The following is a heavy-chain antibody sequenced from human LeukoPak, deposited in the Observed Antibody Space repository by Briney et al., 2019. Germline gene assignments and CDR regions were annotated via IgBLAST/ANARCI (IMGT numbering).Heavy chain of an antibody. CDR3: AGDTVDIVATSAYFEY. J-gene: IGHJ4*02. D-gene: IGHD5-12*01. V-gene: IGHV3-11*04. CDR2: ISSSGSTI. CDR1: GFTFSDYY. Sequence: GGSLRLSCAASGFTFSDYYMSWIRQAPGKGLEWVSYISSSGSTIYYADSVKGRFTISRDNAKNSLYLQMNSLRAEDTAVYYCAGDTVDIVATSAYFEYWGQGTLVTVSS.